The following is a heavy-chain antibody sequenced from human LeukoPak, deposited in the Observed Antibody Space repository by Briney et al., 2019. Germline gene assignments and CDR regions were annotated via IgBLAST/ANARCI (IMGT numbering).Heavy chain of an antibody. Sequence: PGRSLRLSCAASGFTFSSYGMHWVRQAPGKGLEWVAVIWYDGSNKYYADSVKGRFTISRDNSKNTLYLQMNSLRAEDTAVYYWAGDLAARPFYYWGQGALVTASS. D-gene: IGHD6-6*01. CDR1: GFTFSSYG. CDR3: AGDLAARPFYY. V-gene: IGHV3-33*01. J-gene: IGHJ4*02. CDR2: IWYDGSNK.